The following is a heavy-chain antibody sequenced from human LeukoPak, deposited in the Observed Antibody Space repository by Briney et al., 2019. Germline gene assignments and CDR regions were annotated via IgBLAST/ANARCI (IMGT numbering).Heavy chain of an antibody. CDR1: GFTVSNNY. D-gene: IGHD2-2*01. Sequence: GGSLRLSCAASGFTVSNNYMNWVRQAPGKGLEWVSVIYSGGTTYYADSVKGRFTISRDNSKNTLYLQMNSLRAEDTAVYYCAKTNPIVVVPAALDYWGQGTLVTVSS. J-gene: IGHJ4*02. CDR3: AKTNPIVVVPAALDY. V-gene: IGHV3-66*01. CDR2: IYSGGTT.